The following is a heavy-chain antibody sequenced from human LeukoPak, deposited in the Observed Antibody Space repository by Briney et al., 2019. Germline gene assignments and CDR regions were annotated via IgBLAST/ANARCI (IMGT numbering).Heavy chain of an antibody. CDR3: ARVMAEHQLAS. J-gene: IGHJ4*02. Sequence: GGSLRLSCAASGFTFSSYSMNWVRQAPGKGLEWVSLIYSGDRTYYADSVKGRLTISRDNSKNTLYLQMNSLRAEDTAVYYCARVMAEHQLASWGQGTLVTVSS. V-gene: IGHV3-53*01. D-gene: IGHD2-8*01. CDR2: IYSGDRT. CDR1: GFTFSSYS.